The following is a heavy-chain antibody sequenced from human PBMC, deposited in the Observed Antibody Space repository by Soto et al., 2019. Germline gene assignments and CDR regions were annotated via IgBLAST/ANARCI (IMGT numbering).Heavy chain of an antibody. CDR3: ARPPGYTSHGYYFVL. V-gene: IGHV1-2*02. CDR1: VYTFTDYD. J-gene: IGHJ4*01. D-gene: IGHD2-2*02. Sequence: GAAVKPCSKASVYTFTDYDMHWRRPAPGQGYEWMGRISPKSGGTNYAQKFQGRVTMTWDTSLNTAYMELSSLMSEDTAVSYCARPPGYTSHGYYFVLWG. CDR2: ISPKSGGT.